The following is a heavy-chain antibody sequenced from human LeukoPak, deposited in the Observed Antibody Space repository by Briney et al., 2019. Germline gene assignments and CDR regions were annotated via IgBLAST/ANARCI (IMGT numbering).Heavy chain of an antibody. Sequence: GGSLRLSCAASGFTFSSYAMNWVRQAPGKGLEWVSTINVSGGSAYYADSVKGRFTISRDNSKNTLYLRMNSLRAEDTAIYYCAKDPGYCSSASCYTVDYWGQGTLVTVSS. J-gene: IGHJ4*02. CDR2: INVSGGSA. V-gene: IGHV3-23*01. D-gene: IGHD2-2*02. CDR3: AKDPGYCSSASCYTVDY. CDR1: GFTFSSYA.